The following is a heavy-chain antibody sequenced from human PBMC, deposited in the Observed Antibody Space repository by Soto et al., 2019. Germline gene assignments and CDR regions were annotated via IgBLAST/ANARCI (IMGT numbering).Heavy chain of an antibody. D-gene: IGHD6-13*01. V-gene: IGHV3-23*01. CDR2: ITGSGGST. CDR1: GFTFSSYA. Sequence: PGGSLRLSCAASGFTFSSYAMSWVRRAPGKGLEWASAITGSGGSTYYAGSVKGRFTISRDSSRNTLYLQMDSLRAEDTAVYYCAKGSSSSWTYFYCYYMDVWGKGTTVIVYS. J-gene: IGHJ6*03. CDR3: AKGSSSSWTYFYCYYMDV.